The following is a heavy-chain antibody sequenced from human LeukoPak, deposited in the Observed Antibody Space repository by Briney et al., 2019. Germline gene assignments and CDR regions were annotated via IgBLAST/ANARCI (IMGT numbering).Heavy chain of an antibody. J-gene: IGHJ4*02. Sequence: GGSLRLSCAVSGITLSNYGMSWVRQAPGKGLEWVAGISGSGGSTNYAASVKGRFTISRDNPKNTLYLQMNSLRAEDTAVYFCAKRGVVIRVILVGFHKEAYYFDSWGQGVVVTVSS. CDR3: AKRGVVIRVILVGFHKEAYYFDS. CDR2: ISGSGGST. CDR1: GITLSNYG. D-gene: IGHD3-10*01. V-gene: IGHV3-23*01.